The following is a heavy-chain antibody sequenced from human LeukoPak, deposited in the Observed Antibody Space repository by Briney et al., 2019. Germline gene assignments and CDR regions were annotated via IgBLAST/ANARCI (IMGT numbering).Heavy chain of an antibody. Sequence: ASVKVSCKASGYTFTGYYMHWVRQAPGQGLEWMGWINPNSGGTNYAQKFQGRVTMTRDTSISTAYMELSRLRSDDTAAYYCARGGLAIFGVVARGGDYWGQETLVTVSS. V-gene: IGHV1-2*02. D-gene: IGHD3-3*01. CDR3: ARGGLAIFGVVARGGDY. CDR2: INPNSGGT. J-gene: IGHJ4*02. CDR1: GYTFTGYY.